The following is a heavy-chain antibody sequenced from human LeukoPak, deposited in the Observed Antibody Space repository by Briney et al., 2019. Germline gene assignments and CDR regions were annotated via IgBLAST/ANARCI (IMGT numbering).Heavy chain of an antibody. J-gene: IGHJ4*02. CDR1: GGSFSGYY. CDR2: TNHSGST. CDR3: ARFSSRGYSYGYSYYFDY. Sequence: SETLSLTCAVYGGSFSGYYWSWIRQPPGKGLEWIGETNHSGSTNYNPSLKSRVTISVDTSKNQFSLKLSSVTAADTAVYYCARFSSRGYSYGYSYYFDYWGQGTLVTVSS. V-gene: IGHV4-34*01. D-gene: IGHD5-18*01.